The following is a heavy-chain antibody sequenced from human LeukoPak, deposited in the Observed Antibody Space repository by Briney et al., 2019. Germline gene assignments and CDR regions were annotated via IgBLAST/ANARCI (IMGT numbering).Heavy chain of an antibody. V-gene: IGHV4-39*01. CDR1: GGSIRISDSY. CDR3: ARQEVEVGSGSYEASFDY. CDR2: IYSSGST. D-gene: IGHD3-10*01. J-gene: IGHJ4*02. Sequence: SETLSLTCTVSGGSIRISDSYWGWIRQPPGKGLEWIGNIYSSGSTYCNPSLKSRVTISVDTSKNQFSLKLSSVTAADTAVYYCARQEVEVGSGSYEASFDYWGQGTLVTVSS.